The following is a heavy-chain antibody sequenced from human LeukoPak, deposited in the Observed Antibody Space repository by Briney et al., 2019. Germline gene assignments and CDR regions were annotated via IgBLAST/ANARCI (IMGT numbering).Heavy chain of an antibody. CDR1: GFTFSSYA. CDR2: ISGSGDST. Sequence: GGSLRLSCAASGFTFSSYAMSWVRQAPGKGLEWVSAISGSGDSTYYADSVKGRFTISRDNSKNTLYLQMNSLRAEDTAVYYCGVDIVVVPGAPNWFDPWGQGTLITVSS. CDR3: GVDIVVVPGAPNWFDP. J-gene: IGHJ5*02. D-gene: IGHD2-2*01. V-gene: IGHV3-23*01.